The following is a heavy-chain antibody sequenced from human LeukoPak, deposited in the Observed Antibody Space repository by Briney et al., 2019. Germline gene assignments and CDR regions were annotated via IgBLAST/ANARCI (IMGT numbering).Heavy chain of an antibody. CDR1: GFTFSSYA. D-gene: IGHD1-26*01. CDR2: ISYDGSNK. J-gene: IGHJ4*02. V-gene: IGHV3-30-3*01. CDR3: ARDRVGATDYFDY. Sequence: GGSLRLSCAASGFTFSSYAMHWVPQAPGKGLGWVAVISYDGSNKYYADSVKGRFTISRDNSKNTLYLQMNSLRAEDTAVYYCARDRVGATDYFDYWGQGTLVTVSS.